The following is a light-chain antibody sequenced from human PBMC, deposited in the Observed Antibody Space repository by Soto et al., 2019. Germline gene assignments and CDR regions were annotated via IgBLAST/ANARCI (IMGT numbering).Light chain of an antibody. Sequence: EIVMTQSPATLSLYPGERATLSCRASQSVSSRLAWYQQKPGQAPRLLISGASSRATGIPDRFSGSGSGTDFTLTISRLEPEDFALYYCQHYVERSPITFGQGTRLEI. CDR3: QHYVERSPIT. CDR1: QSVSSR. V-gene: IGKV3-20*01. J-gene: IGKJ5*01. CDR2: GAS.